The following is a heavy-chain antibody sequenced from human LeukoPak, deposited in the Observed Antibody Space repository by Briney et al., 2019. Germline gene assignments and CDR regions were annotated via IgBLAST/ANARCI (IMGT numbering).Heavy chain of an antibody. CDR2: FYHGGST. V-gene: IGHV4-38-2*02. D-gene: IGHD3-22*01. CDR3: ARAYRYYYDSSGYYPRGGGYFDY. CDR1: GYSISTGYY. Sequence: PSETLSLTCTVSGYSISTGYYWDWIRQPPGKGLEWIGTFYHGGSTYYNPSLKSRVTISVDTSKNQFSLKLSSVTAADTAVYYCARAYRYYYDSSGYYPRGGGYFDYWGQGTLVTVSS. J-gene: IGHJ4*02.